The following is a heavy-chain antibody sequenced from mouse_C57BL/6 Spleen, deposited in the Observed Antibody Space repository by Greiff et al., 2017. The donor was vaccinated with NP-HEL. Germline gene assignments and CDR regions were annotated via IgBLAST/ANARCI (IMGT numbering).Heavy chain of an antibody. J-gene: IGHJ2*01. CDR3: ARERDGYPYYVDY. V-gene: IGHV1-69*01. CDR2: IDPSDSYT. Sequence: VQLQQSGAELVMPGASVKLSCKASGYTFTSYWMHWVKQRPGQGLEWIGEIDPSDSYTNYNQKFKGKSTLTVDKSSSTAYMQLSSLTSEDSAVYYCARERDGYPYYVDYWGQGTTLTVSS. D-gene: IGHD2-3*01. CDR1: GYTFTSYW.